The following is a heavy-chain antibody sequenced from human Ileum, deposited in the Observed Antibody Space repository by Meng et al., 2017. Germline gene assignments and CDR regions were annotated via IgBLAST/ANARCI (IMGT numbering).Heavy chain of an antibody. J-gene: IGHJ6*02. V-gene: IGHV3-23*01. CDR1: GFTFSNYA. D-gene: IGHD6-6*01. CDR3: AKSRHYYYYYYGIDV. Sequence: GGSLRLSCVDSGFTFSNYAMSWVRQAPGKGLEWVSSISGSGGDTYYADSVKGRFTISRDNSKNTLFLEMNNLRTEDTAVYYCAKSRHYYYYYYGIDVWGQGTTVTVSS. CDR2: ISGSGGDT.